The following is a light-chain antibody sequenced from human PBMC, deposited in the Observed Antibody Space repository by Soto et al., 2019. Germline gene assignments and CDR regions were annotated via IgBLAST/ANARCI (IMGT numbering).Light chain of an antibody. V-gene: IGLV2-18*01. CDR3: TLYTSSSIVV. Sequence: QSVLTQPPSVSGSPGQSVTISCTGTSSGVGSYNRVSRYQQPPGTAPKPMIYEVSYRPSGVPDRFSGSKSGNTASLTISGLQAEDEADYYCTLYTSSSIVVFGGGTKVTVL. J-gene: IGLJ2*01. CDR2: EVS. CDR1: SSGVGSYNR.